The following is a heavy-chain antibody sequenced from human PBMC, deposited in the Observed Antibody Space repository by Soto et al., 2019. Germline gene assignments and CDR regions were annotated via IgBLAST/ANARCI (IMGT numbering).Heavy chain of an antibody. CDR3: ATGYYYDSSGYPTPYYYGMDV. D-gene: IGHD3-22*01. J-gene: IGHJ6*02. V-gene: IGHV1-46*01. Sequence: KFPCKASGYTFTSYYMHCVRQAPGQGLEWMGIINPSGGSTSYAQKFQGRVTMTRDTSTSTVYMELSSLRSEDTAVYYCATGYYYDSSGYPTPYYYGMDVWGQGTTVTVSS. CDR1: GYTFTSYY. CDR2: INPSGGST.